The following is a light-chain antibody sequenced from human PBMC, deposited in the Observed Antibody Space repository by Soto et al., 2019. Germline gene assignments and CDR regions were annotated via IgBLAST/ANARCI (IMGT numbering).Light chain of an antibody. CDR2: GAP. CDR1: QSVSSN. CDR3: PQRSSCPPTIT. Sequence: EIVMTQSPATLSVSPGERATLSCRASQSVSSNLAWYQQKPGQAPRLLIYGAPIRATGIPDRFSGSGSGTEFTSPPRRPQSEDLAVYYCPQRSSCPPTITVGQETRPESK. J-gene: IGKJ5*01. V-gene: IGKV3-15*01.